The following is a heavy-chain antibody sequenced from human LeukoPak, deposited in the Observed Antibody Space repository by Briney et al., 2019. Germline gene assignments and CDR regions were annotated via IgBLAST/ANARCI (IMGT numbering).Heavy chain of an antibody. V-gene: IGHV3-7*04. CDR2: IKQDGSET. Sequence: GGSLRLSCAASGFTISSYWMSWVRQAPGKGLEWLANIKQDGSETSYVDSVKGRFTISSDNAKNLLYLQMNSLRPEDTAVYYCERDDVAVPGGDCWGQGTLVTVSS. J-gene: IGHJ4*02. CDR1: GFTISSYW. D-gene: IGHD6-19*01. CDR3: ERDDVAVPGGDC.